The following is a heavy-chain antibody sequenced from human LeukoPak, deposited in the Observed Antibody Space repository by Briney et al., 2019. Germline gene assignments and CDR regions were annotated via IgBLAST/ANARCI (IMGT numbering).Heavy chain of an antibody. Sequence: GGSLRLSCAASGFTVSSNYMTWVRQAPGKGLEWVSVIYSGGSTYYADSVKGRFAISRDDSKNTAYLQLNSLRGEDTSIYYCARSRYLDWGGAFDMWGQGTMVTVSS. CDR2: IYSGGST. D-gene: IGHD3-9*01. CDR3: ARSRYLDWGGAFDM. J-gene: IGHJ3*02. CDR1: GFTVSSNY. V-gene: IGHV3-66*01.